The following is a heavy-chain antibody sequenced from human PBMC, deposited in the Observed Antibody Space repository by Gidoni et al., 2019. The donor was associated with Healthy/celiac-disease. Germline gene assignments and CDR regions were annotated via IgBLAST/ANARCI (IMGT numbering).Heavy chain of an antibody. D-gene: IGHD2-2*01. Sequence: QVQLQQWGAGLLKPSESLSLTCAVYGGSFSGYYSIWIRQPPGKGLEWIGEIKHSGSTNYNPSLKSRVNIAVDTSKNQFSLKLSSVTAVDTAVYYCARSLIVVVPAAIGSYYYYGMDVWGQGTTVTVSS. CDR3: ARSLIVVVPAAIGSYYYYGMDV. CDR1: GGSFSGYY. V-gene: IGHV4-34*01. CDR2: IKHSGST. J-gene: IGHJ6*02.